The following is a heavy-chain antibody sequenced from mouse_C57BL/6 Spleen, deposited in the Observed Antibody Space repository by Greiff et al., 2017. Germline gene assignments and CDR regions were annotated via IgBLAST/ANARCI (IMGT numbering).Heavy chain of an antibody. D-gene: IGHD2-5*01. CDR2: IDPNSGGT. V-gene: IGHV1-72*01. J-gene: IGHJ2*01. Sequence: FHLHQPGAKLLKPGASVKLSCKASAYTFTRYWMHWVKQRPGRGLGWIGRIDPNSGGTKYNEKFKSKATLTVDKPSSTAYMQLSSLTSEDSAVYYCAVNSNYVGVFDYWGQGTTLTVSS. CDR1: AYTFTRYW. CDR3: AVNSNYVGVFDY.